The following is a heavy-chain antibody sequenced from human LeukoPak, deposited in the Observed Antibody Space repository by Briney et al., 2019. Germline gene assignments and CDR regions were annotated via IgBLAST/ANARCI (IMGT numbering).Heavy chain of an antibody. Sequence: PGRSLRLSCAASGFTFSSYGMHWVRRAPGKGLEWVAVIWYDGSNKYYADSVKGRFTISRDNSKNTLYLQMNSLRAEDTAVYYCARENSGWFDPWGQGTLVTVSS. CDR3: ARENSGWFDP. CDR1: GFTFSSYG. V-gene: IGHV3-33*01. CDR2: IWYDGSNK. D-gene: IGHD4-23*01. J-gene: IGHJ5*02.